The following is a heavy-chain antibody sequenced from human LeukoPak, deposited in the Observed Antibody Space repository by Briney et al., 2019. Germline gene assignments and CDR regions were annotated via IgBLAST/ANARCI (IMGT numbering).Heavy chain of an antibody. CDR2: IYYSGST. J-gene: IGHJ4*02. V-gene: IGHV4-59*12. D-gene: IGHD2-15*01. CDR3: ARERGAPSGGGFDY. Sequence: SETLSLTCTVSGGSISSYYWSWIRQPPGKGLEWIGYIYYSGSTNYNPSLKSRVTISVDRSKNQFSLKLSSVTAADTAVYYCARERGAPSGGGFDYWGQGTLVTVSS. CDR1: GGSISSYY.